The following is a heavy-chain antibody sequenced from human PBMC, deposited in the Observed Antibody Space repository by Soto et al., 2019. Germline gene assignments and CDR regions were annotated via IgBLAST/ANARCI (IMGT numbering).Heavy chain of an antibody. CDR1: GYTFTGYY. V-gene: IGHV1-2*04. D-gene: IGHD1-1*01. CDR3: ARVGGETGTTYYFDY. J-gene: IGHJ4*02. CDR2: INPNSGGT. Sequence: ASVKVSCKASGYTFTGYYMHWVRQAPGQGLEWMGWINPNSGGTNYAQKFQGWVTMTRDTSISTAYMELSRLRSDDTAVYYCARVGGETGTTYYFDYWGQGTLVTVSS.